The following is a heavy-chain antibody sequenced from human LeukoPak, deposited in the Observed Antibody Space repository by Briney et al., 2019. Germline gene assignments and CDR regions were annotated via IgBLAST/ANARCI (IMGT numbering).Heavy chain of an antibody. D-gene: IGHD2-2*01. V-gene: IGHV1-46*01. Sequence: ASVKVSCKASGYTFTSYYMHWVRQAPGQGHEWMGIINPSGGSTSYAQKFQGRVTMTRDTSTSTVYMELSSLRSEDTAVYYCAREYCSSTSCYDLDYWGQGTLVTVSS. CDR1: GYTFTSYY. CDR3: AREYCSSTSCYDLDY. CDR2: INPSGGST. J-gene: IGHJ4*02.